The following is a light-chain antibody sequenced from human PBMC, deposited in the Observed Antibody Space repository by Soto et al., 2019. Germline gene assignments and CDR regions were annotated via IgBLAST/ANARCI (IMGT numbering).Light chain of an antibody. CDR3: QSYDSSLSGSAV. CDR1: NSNIGAGYD. V-gene: IGLV1-40*01. J-gene: IGLJ2*01. Sequence: QSVLTQPPSVSGAPGQRVTISCTGSNSNIGAGYDVHWYQQVPGTAPKLLIYGYNHRPSVVPDRFSGSKSGTAASLAITGLQAEDEADYYYQSYDSSLSGSAVFGGGTKLTVL. CDR2: GYN.